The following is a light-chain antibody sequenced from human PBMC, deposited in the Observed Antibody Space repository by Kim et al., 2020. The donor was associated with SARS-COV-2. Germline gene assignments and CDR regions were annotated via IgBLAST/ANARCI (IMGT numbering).Light chain of an antibody. CDR1: SSNIGSNT. CDR3: AAWDDSLNGYV. V-gene: IGLV1-44*01. CDR2: SSN. J-gene: IGLJ1*01. Sequence: ELTQPPSASGTPGQRVTFSCSGSSSNIGSNTVTWYQQLPGTAPKLLIYSSNQRPSGVPDRFSASKSGTSASLAISGLQSEDEADYYCAAWDDSLNGYVFGTGTKVTVL.